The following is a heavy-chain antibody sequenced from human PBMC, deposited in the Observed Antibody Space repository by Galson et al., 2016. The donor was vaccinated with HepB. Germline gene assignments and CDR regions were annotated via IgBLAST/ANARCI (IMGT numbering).Heavy chain of an antibody. CDR2: ISASAGTM. CDR1: GLILSDYY. J-gene: IGHJ4*02. CDR3: ARVGVLGQCSGAACYSHSDYLDL. Sequence: SLRLSCAASGLILSDYYMAWIRHAPGKGLEWVAYISASAGTMYYADSVKGRFTFSRDNAKKSLFLEMNSLRAEDTALYYCARVGVLGQCSGAACYSHSDYLDLWGQGALVTVSS. D-gene: IGHD2-15*01. V-gene: IGHV3-11*01.